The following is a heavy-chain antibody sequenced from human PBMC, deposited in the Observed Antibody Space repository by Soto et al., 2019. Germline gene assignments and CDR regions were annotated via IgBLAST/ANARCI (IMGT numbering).Heavy chain of an antibody. J-gene: IGHJ6*02. D-gene: IGHD1-1*01. CDR1: GDTFDTFA. V-gene: IGHV1-69*12. CDR2: IIPIFRTP. CDR3: ARNKDREQLGGNYYYALDV. Sequence: QVQLVQSGAEVLKPGSSVKVSCKASGDTFDTFAISWVRQAPGQGLEWMGGIIPIFRTPDYAQKFQGRVTVAADVSQSTAHMELSSLRSEDTAVYYCARNKDREQLGGNYYYALDVWGQGTTVTVSS.